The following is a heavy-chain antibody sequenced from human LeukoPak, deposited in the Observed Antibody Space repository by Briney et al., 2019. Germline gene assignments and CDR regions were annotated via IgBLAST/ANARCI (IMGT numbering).Heavy chain of an antibody. CDR2: ISCWCDDI. D-gene: IGHD3-22*01. CDR1: GFTFSSYA. Sequence: GGSLRLSCAASGFTFSSYAMSWLRDAPGKGLEGVCAISCWCDDIHYADSVKGRFTISRDNSKNTLYLQMNSLRAEDTAVYYCAKPGRPNHYDSSGYYNYWGQGTLVTVSS. J-gene: IGHJ4*02. V-gene: IGHV3-23*01. CDR3: AKPGRPNHYDSSGYYNY.